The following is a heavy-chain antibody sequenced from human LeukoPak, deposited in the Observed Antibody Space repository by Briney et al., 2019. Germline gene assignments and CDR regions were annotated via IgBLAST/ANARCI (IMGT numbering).Heavy chain of an antibody. J-gene: IGHJ3*01. D-gene: IGHD2-15*01. CDR1: GFTFSSYA. V-gene: IGHV3-23*01. CDR3: ARDRGYSTFDF. Sequence: GGSLRLSCAGSGFTFSSYAMSWVRQAPGKGLEWVSDISGGGGKTYFADSVKGRFTISRDNAKNSLYLQMNSLRADDTAVYYCARDRGYSTFDFWGQGTMVTASS. CDR2: ISGGGGKT.